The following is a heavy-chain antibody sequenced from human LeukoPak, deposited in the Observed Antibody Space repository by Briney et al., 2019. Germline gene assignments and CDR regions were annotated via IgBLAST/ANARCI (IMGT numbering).Heavy chain of an antibody. V-gene: IGHV3-48*03. Sequence: PGGSLRLSCPASGFTFSSYEMNWVRQAPGKGLEWVSYISSIGSTINYADSVKGRFTISRDNAKNSLYLQMNSLRAEDTAVYYCAELGITMIGGVWGKGTTVTISS. J-gene: IGHJ6*04. D-gene: IGHD3-10*02. CDR3: AELGITMIGGV. CDR2: ISSIGSTI. CDR1: GFTFSSYE.